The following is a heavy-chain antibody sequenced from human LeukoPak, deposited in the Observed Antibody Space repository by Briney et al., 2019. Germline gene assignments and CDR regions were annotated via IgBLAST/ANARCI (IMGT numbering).Heavy chain of an antibody. V-gene: IGHV3-21*01. Sequence: PGGSLRLSCAASGFIFSTSGMNWVRQAPGKGLEWVSSISPDSNFIFQADSVKGRFTISRDNAKNSVYLQMESLRVEDTAVYYCAKEGNSGSLYYFDYWGQGTLVTVSS. CDR1: GFIFSTSG. J-gene: IGHJ4*02. CDR2: ISPDSNFI. D-gene: IGHD1-26*01. CDR3: AKEGNSGSLYYFDY.